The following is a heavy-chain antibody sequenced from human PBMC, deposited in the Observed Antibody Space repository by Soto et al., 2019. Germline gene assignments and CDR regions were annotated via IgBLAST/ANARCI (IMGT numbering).Heavy chain of an antibody. V-gene: IGHV3-23*01. D-gene: IGHD2-2*01. Sequence: APGKGLEWVSAISGSGGTTHYADSVKGRFTISRDNSKNTLYLQMNSLRVEDTAVYYCAKDRSSTSCYAFDYWGQGSLDTVSS. CDR3: AKDRSSTSCYAFDY. CDR2: ISGSGGTT. J-gene: IGHJ4*02.